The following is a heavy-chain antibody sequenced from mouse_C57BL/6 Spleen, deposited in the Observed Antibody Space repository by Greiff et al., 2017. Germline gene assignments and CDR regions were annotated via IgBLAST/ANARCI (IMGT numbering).Heavy chain of an antibody. J-gene: IGHJ2*01. CDR1: GYTFTSYW. V-gene: IGHV1-53*01. CDR3: ARSPYYYGSSYNYFDY. CDR2: INPSNGGT. Sequence: QVQLHQPGTELVKPGASVKLSCKASGYTFTSYWMHWVKQRPGQGLEWIGNINPSNGGTNYNEKFKSKATLTVDKSSSTAYMQLSSLTSEDSAVYYCARSPYYYGSSYNYFDYWGQGTTLTVSS. D-gene: IGHD1-1*01.